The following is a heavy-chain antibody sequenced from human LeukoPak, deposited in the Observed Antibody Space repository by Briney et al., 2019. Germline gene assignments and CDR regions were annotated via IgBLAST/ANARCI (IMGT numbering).Heavy chain of an antibody. J-gene: IGHJ6*02. Sequence: GGSLRLSCAASRFTFSAYSMTWVRQAPGKGLEWVSAISGSGGNTYYADSAKGRFTISRDNSKNTLYLQMNSLRAEDTAAYYCARGGILYGMDVWGQGTTVTVSS. CDR2: ISGSGGNT. CDR1: RFTFSAYS. D-gene: IGHD6-13*01. CDR3: ARGGILYGMDV. V-gene: IGHV3-23*01.